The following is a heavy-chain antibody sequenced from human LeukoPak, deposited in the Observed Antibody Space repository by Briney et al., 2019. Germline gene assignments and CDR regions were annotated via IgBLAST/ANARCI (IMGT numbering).Heavy chain of an antibody. D-gene: IGHD5-24*01. J-gene: IGHJ4*02. CDR3: ANLGPPGRDHYLES. V-gene: IGHV3-21*01. CDR1: GSTFSSYS. Sequence: PGGSLRLSCAASGSTFSSYSMNWVRQAPGKGLEWVSSISSSSSYIYYADSVKGRFTISRDNAKNSLYLQMNSLRDEDTAVYYCANLGPPGRDHYLESWGQGTLVTVSS. CDR2: ISSSSSYI.